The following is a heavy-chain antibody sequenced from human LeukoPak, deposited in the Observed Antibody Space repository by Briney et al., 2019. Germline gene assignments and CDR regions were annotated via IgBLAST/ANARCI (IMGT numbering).Heavy chain of an antibody. V-gene: IGHV1-3*01. CDR2: INAGNGNT. CDR1: GYTFTSYA. Sequence: ASVKVSCKASGYTFTSYAMHWVRQAPGQRLEWMGWINAGNGNTKYSQKFQGRVTITRDTSASTAYMELSSLRSEDTAVYYCARAPPYSTYCGGDCSDGFDYWGQGTLVTVSS. CDR3: ARAPPYSTYCGGDCSDGFDY. D-gene: IGHD2-21*02. J-gene: IGHJ4*02.